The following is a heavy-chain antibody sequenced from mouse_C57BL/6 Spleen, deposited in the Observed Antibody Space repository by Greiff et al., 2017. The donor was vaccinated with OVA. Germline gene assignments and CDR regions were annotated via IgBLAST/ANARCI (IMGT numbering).Heavy chain of an antibody. Sequence: QVQLQQSGPELVKPGASVKISCKASGYAFSSSWMNWVKQRPGKGLEWIGRIYPGDGDTNYNGKFKGKATLTADKSSSTAYMQLSSLTSEDSAVYFCARLPYSNYEYFDVWGTGTTVTVSS. CDR2: IYPGDGDT. D-gene: IGHD2-5*01. CDR1: GYAFSSSW. CDR3: ARLPYSNYEYFDV. V-gene: IGHV1-82*01. J-gene: IGHJ1*03.